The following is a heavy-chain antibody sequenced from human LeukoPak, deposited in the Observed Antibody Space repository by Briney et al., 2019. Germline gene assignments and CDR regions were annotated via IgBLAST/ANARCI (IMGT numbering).Heavy chain of an antibody. CDR1: GYTFTSYW. J-gene: IGHJ4*02. D-gene: IGHD2-2*01. CDR3: ARVGPRLGVPGPILNRPGKYFFTD. Sequence: GESLKISCEGSGYTFTSYWVVTVRQMPGKGLEWMGIIYPGNSDTRYSPSFQGQVTISADKSISSAYLQWSSLKAPDTAMYYCARVGPRLGVPGPILNRPGKYFFTDSGQGTLVTVSS. CDR2: IYPGNSDT. V-gene: IGHV5-51*01.